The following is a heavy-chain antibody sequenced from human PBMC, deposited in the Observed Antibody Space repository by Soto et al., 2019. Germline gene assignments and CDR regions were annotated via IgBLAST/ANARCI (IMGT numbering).Heavy chain of an antibody. D-gene: IGHD6-19*01. CDR2: IMPIFGTT. V-gene: IGHV1-69*13. CDR1: GGNFTSHG. CDR3: ARVSGRGWYNWFDP. Sequence: RASVKVSCKASGGNFTSHGVSWVRQAPGQGLEFMGGIMPIFGTTNYAQKFRGRVTITADEPASTVYMELRSLRSEDTAVYYCARVSGRGWYNWFDPWGQGTPVTVSS. J-gene: IGHJ5*02.